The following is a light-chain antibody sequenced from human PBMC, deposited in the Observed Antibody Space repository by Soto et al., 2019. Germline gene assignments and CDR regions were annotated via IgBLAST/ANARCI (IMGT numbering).Light chain of an antibody. CDR1: QSISGW. CDR3: QQYETFSGT. Sequence: DIQMTQSPSTLSASLGDRVIITCRASQSISGWLAWYQQKPGKAPNLLIYDASALPRGVPSRFSGSGSGTKFTLTIASLQPDDFATYYCQQYETFSGTFGPGTKVDIK. V-gene: IGKV1-5*01. CDR2: DAS. J-gene: IGKJ1*01.